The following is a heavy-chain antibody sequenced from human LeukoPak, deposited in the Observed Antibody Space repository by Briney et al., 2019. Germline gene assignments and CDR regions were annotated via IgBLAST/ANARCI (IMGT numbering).Heavy chain of an antibody. CDR2: IIPILGIA. CDR3: ARDSLGYCSSTSSRPSYY. J-gene: IGHJ4*02. CDR1: GGTFSSYT. Sequence: SVKVSCKASGGTFSSYTISWVRQAPGQGLEWMGRIIPILGIANYAQKFQGRVTITADKSTSTAYMELSSLRSEDTAVYYCARDSLGYCSSTSSRPSYYWGQGTLVTVSS. D-gene: IGHD2-2*01. V-gene: IGHV1-69*04.